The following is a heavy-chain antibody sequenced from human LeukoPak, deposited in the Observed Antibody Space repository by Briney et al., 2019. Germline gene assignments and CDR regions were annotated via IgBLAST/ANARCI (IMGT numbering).Heavy chain of an antibody. V-gene: IGHV5-51*01. CDR1: GYRFTNYW. D-gene: IGHD5-24*01. Sequence: GESLKISCQGSGYRFTNYWIGWVRPMPGKGLEWMGLIDPDDSQSAYNPSFEGQVTISVDKSIRTAYLQWNSLKPSDTAMYYCARRDVEMATIPEFDYWGQGTLVTVSS. J-gene: IGHJ4*02. CDR2: IDPDDSQS. CDR3: ARRDVEMATIPEFDY.